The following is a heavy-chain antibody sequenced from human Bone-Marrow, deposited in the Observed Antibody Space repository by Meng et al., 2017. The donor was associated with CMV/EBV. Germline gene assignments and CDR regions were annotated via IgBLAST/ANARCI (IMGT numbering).Heavy chain of an antibody. CDR2: INHSGST. V-gene: IGHV4-34*01. J-gene: IGHJ4*02. Sequence: SETLSLTCAVYGGSFSGYYWSWIRQPPGKGLEWIGEINHSGSTNYNPSLKSPVSMSVDTSKNQFSLKLNSVTAADTAVYYCARGRGRLDYCGQGMLVTVSS. CDR3: ARGRGRLDY. D-gene: IGHD3-10*01. CDR1: GGSFSGYY.